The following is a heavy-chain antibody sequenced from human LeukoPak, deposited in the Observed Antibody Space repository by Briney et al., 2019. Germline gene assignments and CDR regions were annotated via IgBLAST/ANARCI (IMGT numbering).Heavy chain of an antibody. V-gene: IGHV4-4*07. CDR2: IYTSGST. Sequence: SETLSLTCTVSGASISNYYWSWIRQPAGKGLEWIGRIYTSGSTNYNPSLKSRVTMSVDTSKNQFSLKLSSVTATDTAVYYCATRGVWDIVVVVAATIAFDIWGQGTMVTVSS. CDR3: ATRGVWDIVVVVAATIAFDI. D-gene: IGHD2-15*01. J-gene: IGHJ3*02. CDR1: GASISNYY.